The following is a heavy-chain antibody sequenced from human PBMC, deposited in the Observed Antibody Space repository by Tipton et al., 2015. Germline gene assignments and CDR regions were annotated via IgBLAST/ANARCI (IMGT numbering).Heavy chain of an antibody. J-gene: IGHJ3*02. CDR1: GGSFSGYH. Sequence: LRLSCAVYGGSFSGYHWSWIRQPPGKGLEWIGEINHSGSTNYNPSLKSRVTISVDTSNNQFSLKLSAVTAADTAVYYCARGRRITMLRRKNAFDIWGQGTMVTVSS. CDR2: INHSGST. CDR3: ARGRRITMLRRKNAFDI. D-gene: IGHD3-10*01. V-gene: IGHV4-34*01.